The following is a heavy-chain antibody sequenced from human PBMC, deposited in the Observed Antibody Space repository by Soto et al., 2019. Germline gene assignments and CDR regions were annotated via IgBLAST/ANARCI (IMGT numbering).Heavy chain of an antibody. CDR1: GGSISSGDYY. CDR3: ARVQPPDD. Sequence: QVQLQESGPGLVKPSQTLSLTCTVSGGSISSGDYYWSRIRQPPGEGLEWIGYIYYSGSTYYNPSRKGRVSLSVDRSKNQFTLKLSSVPAADTAVYYCARVQPPDDWGQGSLVAVSS. CDR2: IYYSGST. V-gene: IGHV4-30-4*01. J-gene: IGHJ4*02.